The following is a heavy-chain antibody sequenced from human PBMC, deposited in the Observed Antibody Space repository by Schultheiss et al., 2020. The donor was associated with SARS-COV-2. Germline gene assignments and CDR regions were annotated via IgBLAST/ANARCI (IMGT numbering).Heavy chain of an antibody. D-gene: IGHD3-22*01. Sequence: SETLSLTCAVSGGSISSYYWSWIRQPPGKGLEWIGSIYYSGSTNYNPSLKSRVTISVDTSKNQFSLKLSSVTAADTAVYYCARDEDYYDSSGYVGVDPWGQGTLVTVSS. CDR1: GGSISSYY. CDR3: ARDEDYYDSSGYVGVDP. CDR2: IYYSGST. V-gene: IGHV4-59*12. J-gene: IGHJ5*02.